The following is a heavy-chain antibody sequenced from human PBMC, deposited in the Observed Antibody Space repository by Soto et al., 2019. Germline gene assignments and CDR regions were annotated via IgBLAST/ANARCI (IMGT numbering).Heavy chain of an antibody. V-gene: IGHV1-3*01. D-gene: IGHD6-13*01. CDR1: GYTFTSYA. Sequence: QVQLVQSGAEVKKPGASVKVSCKASGYTFTSYAMHWVRQAPGQRLEWMGWINAGNGNTKYSQKFQGRVTITRDTSASTAYMELSSLRSEDTAVYYCAGDQGTKASSWSESFPFDYWGQGTLVTVSS. J-gene: IGHJ4*02. CDR3: AGDQGTKASSWSESFPFDY. CDR2: INAGNGNT.